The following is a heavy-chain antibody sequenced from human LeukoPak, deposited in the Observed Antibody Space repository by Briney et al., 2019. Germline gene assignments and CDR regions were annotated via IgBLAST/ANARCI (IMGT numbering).Heavy chain of an antibody. J-gene: IGHJ4*02. CDR1: GFTFSSYW. V-gene: IGHV3-74*01. Sequence: GSLTLSCAASGFTFSSYWMHWVRQAPGKGLVWVSRINTDGSSTSYADSVKGRFTISRDNAKNTLYLQMNSLRAEDTAVYYCAREVSSQGGGNSEYFDYWGQGTLVTVSS. CDR2: INTDGSST. D-gene: IGHD4-23*01. CDR3: AREVSSQGGGNSEYFDY.